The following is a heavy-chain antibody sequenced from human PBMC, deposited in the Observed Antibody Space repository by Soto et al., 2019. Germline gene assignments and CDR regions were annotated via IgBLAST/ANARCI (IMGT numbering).Heavy chain of an antibody. CDR2: IYYNGST. V-gene: IGHV4-59*08. CDR3: ARPFRCSGGSCYHDDAFDI. J-gene: IGHJ3*02. D-gene: IGHD2-15*01. CDR1: GGSISSYY. Sequence: SETLSLTCTVSGGSISSYYWSWIRQPPGKGLEWIGYIYYNGSTNYNPSLRSRVTISVDTSKNQFSLKLSSVTAADTAVYYCARPFRCSGGSCYHDDAFDIWGQGTMVTVSS.